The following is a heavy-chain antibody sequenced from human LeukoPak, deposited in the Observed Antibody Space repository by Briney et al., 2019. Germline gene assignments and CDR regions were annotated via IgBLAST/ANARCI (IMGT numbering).Heavy chain of an antibody. Sequence: GESLKISCRASGYRFATDYIGWVRQMPGKGLEWMGIIYPGDSETKYSPSFQGQVTLSVDKSITTAYLQWSSLKASDTAMYYCARQAHASHFDAFDIWGQGTMVTVSS. J-gene: IGHJ3*02. CDR3: ARQAHASHFDAFDI. D-gene: IGHD2-8*01. CDR1: GYRFATDY. V-gene: IGHV5-51*01. CDR2: IYPGDSET.